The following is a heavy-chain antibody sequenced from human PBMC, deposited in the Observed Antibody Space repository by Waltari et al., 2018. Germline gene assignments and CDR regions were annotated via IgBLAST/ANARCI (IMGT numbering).Heavy chain of an antibody. CDR3: ASARYSGTYYNDY. Sequence: EVQLVESGGGLVQPGGSLGLSCAASGSTLSSFWRHWVRQAPGKGLVWVSRINSDGSSTSYADSVKGRFTISRDNAKNTLYLQMNSLRAEDTAVYYCASARYSGTYYNDYWGQGMLVTVSP. D-gene: IGHD1-26*01. CDR1: GSTLSSFW. V-gene: IGHV3-74*01. CDR2: INSDGSST. J-gene: IGHJ4*02.